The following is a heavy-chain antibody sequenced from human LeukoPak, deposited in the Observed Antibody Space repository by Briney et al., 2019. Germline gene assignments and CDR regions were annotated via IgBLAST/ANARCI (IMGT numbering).Heavy chain of an antibody. CDR2: IWYDGSNK. Sequence: GKSLRLSCAASGFTFSGHGMHWVRQAPGKGLEWVAVIWYDGSNKYYADSVKGRFTISRDNSKNTLYLQMNSLRAEDTAVYYCARAWGGSSYYFDYWGQGTLVTVSS. J-gene: IGHJ4*02. D-gene: IGHD6-6*01. CDR3: ARAWGGSSYYFDY. V-gene: IGHV3-33*08. CDR1: GFTFSGHG.